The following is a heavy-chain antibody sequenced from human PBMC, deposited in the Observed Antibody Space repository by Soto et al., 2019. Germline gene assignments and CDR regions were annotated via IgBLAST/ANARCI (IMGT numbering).Heavy chain of an antibody. J-gene: IGHJ5*02. V-gene: IGHV4-59*01. CDR1: GGSISSYY. Sequence: SETLSLTCTVSGGSISSYYWSWIRQPPGKGLEWIGYIYYSGSTNYNPSLKSRVTISLDTPKNQFSLKLSSVTAADTAVYYCARGYSSGWYGRDWFDPWGQGTLVTVSS. CDR2: IYYSGST. D-gene: IGHD6-19*01. CDR3: ARGYSSGWYGRDWFDP.